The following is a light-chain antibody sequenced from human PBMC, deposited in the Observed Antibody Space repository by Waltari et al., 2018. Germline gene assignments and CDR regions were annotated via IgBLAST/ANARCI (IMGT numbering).Light chain of an antibody. Sequence: VSTNLAWYQQEPGQTPRLLIYGASTRATGIPARFSGSGSGTEFTLTITTMQSEDFAVYYCQQYNNWPPWTFGQGTKVEIK. V-gene: IGKV3-15*01. CDR1: VSTN. J-gene: IGKJ1*01. CDR3: QQYNNWPPWT. CDR2: GAS.